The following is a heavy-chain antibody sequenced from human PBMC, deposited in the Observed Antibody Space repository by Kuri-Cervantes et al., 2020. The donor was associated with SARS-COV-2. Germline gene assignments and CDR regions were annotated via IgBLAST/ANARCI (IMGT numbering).Heavy chain of an antibody. CDR1: GGTFSSYA. CDR2: IIPIFGTA. Sequence: SVKVSCKASGGTFSSYAISWVRQAPGQGLEWMGGIIPIFGTANYAQKFQGRVTITTDESTSTAYMELSSLRSEDTAVYYCARGGVVPEVSFDYRGQGTLVTVSS. J-gene: IGHJ4*02. V-gene: IGHV1-69*05. D-gene: IGHD2-2*01. CDR3: ARGGVVPEVSFDY.